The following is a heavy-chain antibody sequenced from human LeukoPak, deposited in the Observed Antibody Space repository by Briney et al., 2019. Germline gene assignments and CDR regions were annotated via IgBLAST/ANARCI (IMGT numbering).Heavy chain of an antibody. CDR2: INPNSGGT. D-gene: IGHD2-15*01. J-gene: IGHJ4*02. V-gene: IGHV1-2*06. CDR3: ATAKDRSRDCSGGSCYTPLDY. CDR1: GYTFTGYY. Sequence: ASVKVSCKASGYTFTGYYMHWVRQAPGQGLEWMGRINPNSGGTHYAQKFQGRVTMTRDTSISTAYMELSRLTSDDTAVYYCATAKDRSRDCSGGSCYTPLDYWGQGTLVTVSS.